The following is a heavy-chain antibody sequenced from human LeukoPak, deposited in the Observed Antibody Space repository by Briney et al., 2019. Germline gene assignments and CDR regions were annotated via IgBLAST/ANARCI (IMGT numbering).Heavy chain of an antibody. CDR1: GGSIRSSYYY. V-gene: IGHV4-39*01. J-gene: IGHJ3*02. CDR3: ARGTRYCSDGSCYFGLWDDAFDI. Sequence: SETLSLTCTVSGGSIRSSYYYWGWIRQPPGKGLEWIGSIYDSGSTYYNPSLKSRVAISVDTSKNQFSLKLNSVTAADTAVYYCARGTRYCSDGSCYFGLWDDAFDIWGQGTMVTVSS. D-gene: IGHD2-15*01. CDR2: IYDSGST.